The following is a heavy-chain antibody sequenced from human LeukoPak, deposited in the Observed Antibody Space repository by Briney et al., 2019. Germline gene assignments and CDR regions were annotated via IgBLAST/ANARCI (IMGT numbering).Heavy chain of an antibody. CDR3: VSFYETY. J-gene: IGHJ4*02. CDR1: GNYW. D-gene: IGHD2/OR15-2a*01. V-gene: IGHV3-74*01. CDR2: INSDGSWT. Sequence: GGSLRFSCAASGNYWMHWVRQAPGKGLVWVSHINSDGSWTSYADSVKGRFTISKDNAKNTVYLQMNSLRAEDTAVYYCVSFYETYWGRGTLVTVSS.